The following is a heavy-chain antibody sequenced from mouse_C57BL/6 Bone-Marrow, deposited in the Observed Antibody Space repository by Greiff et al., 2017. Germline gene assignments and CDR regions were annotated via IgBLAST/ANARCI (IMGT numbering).Heavy chain of an antibody. CDR2: ISSGSSTI. CDR3: ARKAYWYFDV. V-gene: IGHV5-17*01. J-gene: IGHJ1*03. Sequence: EVQVVESGGGLVKPGGSLKLSCAASGFTFSDYGMHWVRQAPEKGLEWVAYISSGSSTIYYAATVKGRFTISRDNAKNTLCLQMTSLRSEDTAMYYCARKAYWYFDVWGTGTTVTVSS. CDR1: GFTFSDYG.